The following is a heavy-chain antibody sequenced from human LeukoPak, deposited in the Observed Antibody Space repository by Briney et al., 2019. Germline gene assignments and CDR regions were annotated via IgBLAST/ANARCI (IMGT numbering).Heavy chain of an antibody. V-gene: IGHV3-23*01. J-gene: IGHJ4*02. CDR3: AKDFATGYSSGWYVY. CDR2: ISGSGGST. CDR1: GFSFNSYA. D-gene: IGHD6-19*01. Sequence: GGSLRLSCAASGFSFNSYAMSWVRQAPGKGLEWVSAISGSGGSTYYADSVKGRFTISRDNSKNTLYLQMNSLRAEDTAVYYCAKDFATGYSSGWYVYWGQGTLVTVSS.